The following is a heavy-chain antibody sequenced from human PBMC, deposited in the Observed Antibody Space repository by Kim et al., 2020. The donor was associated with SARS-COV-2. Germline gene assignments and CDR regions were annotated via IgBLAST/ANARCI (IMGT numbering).Heavy chain of an antibody. CDR1: GYSFTSYW. V-gene: IGHV5-10-1*01. Sequence: GESLKISCKGSGYSFTSYWISWVRQMPGKGLEWMGRIDPSDSYTNYSPSFQGHVTISADKSISTAYLLWSSLKASDTAMYYCATAYYDFYFDYWGQGTLVTVSS. J-gene: IGHJ4*02. D-gene: IGHD3-3*01. CDR3: ATAYYDFYFDY. CDR2: IDPSDSYT.